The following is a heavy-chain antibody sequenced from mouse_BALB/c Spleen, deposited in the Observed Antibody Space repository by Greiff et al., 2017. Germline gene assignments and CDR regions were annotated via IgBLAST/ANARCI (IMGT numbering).Heavy chain of an antibody. Sequence: EVMLVESGGGLVQPGGSRKLSCAASGFTFSSFGMHWVRQAPEKGLEWVAYISSGSSTIYYADTVKGRFTISRDNPKNTLFLQMTSLRSEDTAMYYCARCSSPYYYAMDYWGQGTSVTVSS. V-gene: IGHV5-17*02. CDR1: GFTFSSFG. D-gene: IGHD1-1*01. J-gene: IGHJ4*01. CDR3: ARCSSPYYYAMDY. CDR2: ISSGSSTI.